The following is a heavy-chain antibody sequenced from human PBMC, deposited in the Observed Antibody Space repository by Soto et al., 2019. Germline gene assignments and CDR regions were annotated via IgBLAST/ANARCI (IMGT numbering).Heavy chain of an antibody. CDR3: GRRYGDQFDY. CDR1: GGSISSYY. V-gene: IGHV4-59*01. J-gene: IGHJ4*02. D-gene: IGHD4-17*01. Sequence: SETLSLTCTVSGGSISSYYWSWIRQPPGKGLEWIGYIYYSGSTNYNPSLKSRVTISVDKSKNQFSLKLSSVTAADTAVYYCGRRYGDQFDYWGQGTLVTVSS. CDR2: IYYSGST.